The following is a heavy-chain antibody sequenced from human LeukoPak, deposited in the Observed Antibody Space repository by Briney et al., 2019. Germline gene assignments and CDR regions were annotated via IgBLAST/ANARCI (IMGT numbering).Heavy chain of an antibody. D-gene: IGHD5-24*01. CDR3: ARHGGRWLQFASYFDY. J-gene: IGHJ4*02. Sequence: SETLSLTCAVYGGSFSGYYWSWIRQPPGKGLEWIGEINHSGSTNYNPSLKSRVTISVDTSKNQFSLKLSSVTAADTAVYYCARHGGRWLQFASYFDYWGQGTLVTVSS. CDR2: INHSGST. V-gene: IGHV4-34*01. CDR1: GGSFSGYY.